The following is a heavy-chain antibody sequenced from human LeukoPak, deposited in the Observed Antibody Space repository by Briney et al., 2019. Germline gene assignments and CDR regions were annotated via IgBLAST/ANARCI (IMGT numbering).Heavy chain of an antibody. Sequence: PGGSLRLSCAASGFTFSSYSMNWVRQAPGKGLEWVSSISSSSSYIYYADSVKGRFTISRDNAKNSLYLQMNSLRAEDTAVYYCAGDALGGCSGGSCYLGWGQGTLVTVSS. CDR1: GFTFSSYS. CDR2: ISSSSSYI. J-gene: IGHJ4*02. D-gene: IGHD2-15*01. V-gene: IGHV3-21*01. CDR3: AGDALGGCSGGSCYLG.